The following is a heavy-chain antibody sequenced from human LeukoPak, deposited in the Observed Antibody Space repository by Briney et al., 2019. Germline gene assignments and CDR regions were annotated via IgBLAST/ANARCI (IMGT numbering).Heavy chain of an antibody. CDR1: GYTFTSYY. J-gene: IGHJ4*02. CDR3: AGVGSSLFDY. D-gene: IGHD3-10*01. CDR2: INPSGGST. Sequence: GASVKVSCKASGYTFTSYYMHWVRQAPGQGLEWMGIINPSGGSTSYAQKFQGRVTMTRDTSTSTVYMELSSRRSEDTAVYYCAGVGSSLFDYWGQGTLVIVSS. V-gene: IGHV1-46*01.